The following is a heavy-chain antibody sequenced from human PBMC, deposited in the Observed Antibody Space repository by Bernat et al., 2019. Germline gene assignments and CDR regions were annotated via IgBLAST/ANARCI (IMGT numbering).Heavy chain of an antibody. D-gene: IGHD3-10*01. CDR3: ASGDNFDF. J-gene: IGHJ4*02. CDR2: IKADGTQR. Sequence: EVQLVESGGGLVQPWGSLRLSCVASGFNISDSWISWVLQAPGEGLDWVANIKADGTQRYHVDSVKGGFSISRDNAMNSLYLQMGRLGHEATAVYYCASGDNFDFWGQGTLVAVSS. CDR1: GFNISDSW. V-gene: IGHV3-7*03.